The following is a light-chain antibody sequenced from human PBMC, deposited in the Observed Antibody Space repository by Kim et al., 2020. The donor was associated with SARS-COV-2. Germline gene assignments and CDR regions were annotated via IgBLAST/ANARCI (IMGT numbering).Light chain of an antibody. CDR3: QQYDELPYS. V-gene: IGKV1-33*01. CDR2: HAS. CDR1: QGNNKY. J-gene: IGKJ2*01. Sequence: SASIGDRVTSWCQARQGNNKYLNWYQQKPGKAPKLLISHASNLESGVPARFSGDGYETDCTCTSSSLQPEDIATYFCQQYDELPYSFGTGTKREI.